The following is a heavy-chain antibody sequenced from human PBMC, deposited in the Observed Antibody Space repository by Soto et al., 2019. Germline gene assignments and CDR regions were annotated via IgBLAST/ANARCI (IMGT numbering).Heavy chain of an antibody. Sequence: GGSLRLSCAASGFTFSDYYMSWIRQAPGKGLEWVSYISSSGSTIYYADSVKGRFTISRDNAKNSLYLQMNSLRAEDTAVYYCARDFSGMAVAPDAFDIWGQGTMVTVSS. J-gene: IGHJ3*02. V-gene: IGHV3-11*01. D-gene: IGHD6-19*01. CDR1: GFTFSDYY. CDR3: ARDFSGMAVAPDAFDI. CDR2: ISSSGSTI.